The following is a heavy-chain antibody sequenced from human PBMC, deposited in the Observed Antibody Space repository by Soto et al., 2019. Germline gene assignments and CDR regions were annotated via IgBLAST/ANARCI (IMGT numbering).Heavy chain of an antibody. V-gene: IGHV1-58*01. J-gene: IGHJ4*02. CDR1: GFTFTSSA. D-gene: IGHD5-18*01. Sequence: SVKVSCKASGFTFTSSAVQWVRQARGQRLEWIGWIVVGSGNTNYAQKFQERVTITRDMSTSTAYMELSSLRSEDTAVYYCAASLVAMVKGSPFDYWGQGTLVTVSS. CDR3: AASLVAMVKGSPFDY. CDR2: IVVGSGNT.